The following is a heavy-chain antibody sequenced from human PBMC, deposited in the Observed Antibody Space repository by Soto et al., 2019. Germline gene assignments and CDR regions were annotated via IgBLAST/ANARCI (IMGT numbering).Heavy chain of an antibody. V-gene: IGHV4-59*02. CDR2: AHYSGTT. CDR3: ARVVGGGRDWFDP. Sequence: PSETLSLTCAGLGGSVSSYYWTLSRQPPGKGLEWIGYAHYSGTTNYSPSLRGRVSMSVDTSKNQFSLKLSSVTAADAAVYYCARVVGGGRDWFDPWGQGTLVT. J-gene: IGHJ5*02. D-gene: IGHD3-10*01. CDR1: GGSVSSYY.